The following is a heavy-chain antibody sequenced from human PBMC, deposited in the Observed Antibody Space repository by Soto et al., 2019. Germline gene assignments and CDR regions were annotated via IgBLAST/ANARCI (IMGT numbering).Heavy chain of an antibody. CDR3: ARDTDGLHY. J-gene: IGHJ4*02. CDR1: GLLFSNYK. CDR2: INTDGSIT. V-gene: IGHV3-74*01. Sequence: VGSLRLSCAASGLLFSNYKMHWVRQAPGKGLVWVSRINTDGSITDYADSVKGRFTVSRDNPKNTLYLQMNSLRAEDTAVYYCARDTDGLHYWGQGTLVTVSS.